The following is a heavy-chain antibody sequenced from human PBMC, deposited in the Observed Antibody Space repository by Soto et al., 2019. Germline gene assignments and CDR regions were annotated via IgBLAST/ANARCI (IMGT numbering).Heavy chain of an antibody. CDR1: GGSISSSNW. CDR3: ARGAGIAVAGWFDP. V-gene: IGHV4-4*02. J-gene: IGHJ5*02. Sequence: QVQLQESGPGLVKPSGTLSLTCAVSGGSISSSNWWSWVRQPPGKGPEWIGEIYHSGRTNDNPSHKRRVTISVDKSKNQCSLKLSSVTAADTAVYYCARGAGIAVAGWFDPWGQGTLVTVSS. CDR2: IYHSGRT. D-gene: IGHD6-19*01.